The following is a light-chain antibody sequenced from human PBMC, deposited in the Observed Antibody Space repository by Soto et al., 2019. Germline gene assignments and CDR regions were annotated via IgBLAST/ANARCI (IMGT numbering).Light chain of an antibody. V-gene: IGKV3D-15*01. CDR2: GAS. CDR1: QSVNRN. CDR3: QQDDNWPRT. Sequence: EIVLTQSPATLSVSPGGRATLSCRASQSVNRNLAWYQQKPGQAPRPLIYGASTRATGTPARFSASGSGTEFTLTISSLQSEDFAVYYCQQDDNWPRTLGQGTKV. J-gene: IGKJ1*01.